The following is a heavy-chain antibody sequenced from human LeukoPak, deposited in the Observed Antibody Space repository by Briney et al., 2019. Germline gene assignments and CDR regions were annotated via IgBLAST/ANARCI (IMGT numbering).Heavy chain of an antibody. V-gene: IGHV3-48*03. CDR1: GFTFSSYE. J-gene: IGHJ4*02. D-gene: IGHD6-19*01. CDR2: ISSSGSTI. Sequence: QAGGSLRLSCAASGFTFSSYEMNWVRQAPGKGLEWASYISSSGSTIYYADSVKGRFTISRDNAKNSPYLQMNSLRAEDTAVYYCARAPSSGWSKWGQGTLVTVSS. CDR3: ARAPSSGWSK.